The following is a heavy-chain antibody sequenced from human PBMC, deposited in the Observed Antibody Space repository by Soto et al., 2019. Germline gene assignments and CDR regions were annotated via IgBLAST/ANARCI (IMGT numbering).Heavy chain of an antibody. V-gene: IGHV3-23*01. CDR2: ISGSGGST. CDR3: ATAFPGSWYWFDH. J-gene: IGHJ5*02. D-gene: IGHD1-26*01. CDR1: GFTFSSYA. Sequence: GGSLRLSCAASGFTFSSYAMSWVRQAPGKGLEWVSAISGSGGSTYYADSGKGRFTISRDNSKNTLYLQMNSLRAEDTAVYYCATAFPGSWYWFDHWGQGTLVTVSS.